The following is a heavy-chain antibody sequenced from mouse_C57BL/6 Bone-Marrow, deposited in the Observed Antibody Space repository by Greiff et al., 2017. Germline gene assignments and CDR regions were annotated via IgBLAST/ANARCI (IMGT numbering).Heavy chain of an antibody. CDR1: GYTFTSYW. Sequence: VQLQQPGAELVMPGASVKLSCKASGYTFTSYWMHWVKQRPGQGLEWIGEIDPSDRYTNYNQKFKGKSTLTVDKSSSTAYMQLSSLASEDSAVYYCARDWGDGSSWGDWYFDVWGTGTTVTVSS. CDR2: IDPSDRYT. CDR3: ARDWGDGSSWGDWYFDV. V-gene: IGHV1-69*01. D-gene: IGHD1-1*01. J-gene: IGHJ1*03.